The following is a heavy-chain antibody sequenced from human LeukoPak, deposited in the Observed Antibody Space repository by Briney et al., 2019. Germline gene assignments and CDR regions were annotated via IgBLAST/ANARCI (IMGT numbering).Heavy chain of an antibody. Sequence: SETLSLTCTVSGGSISSSSYYWGWIRQPPGKGLEWIGSIYYSGSTYYNPSLKSRVTISVDTSKNQFSLKLSSVTAADTAVYYCARERGAVAFFDYWGQGTLVTVSS. CDR3: ARERGAVAFFDY. J-gene: IGHJ4*02. CDR1: GGSISSSSYY. D-gene: IGHD6-19*01. CDR2: IYYSGST. V-gene: IGHV4-39*07.